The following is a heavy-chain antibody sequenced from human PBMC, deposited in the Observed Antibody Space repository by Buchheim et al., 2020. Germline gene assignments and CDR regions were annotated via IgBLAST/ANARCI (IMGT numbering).Heavy chain of an antibody. Sequence: QVQLVESGGGVVQPGRSLRLSCAASGLTFSTNSMHWVRQAPGKGLEWVAGISFDGSDQHYTDSGKGRFTIPRDISKNTLSLQMNSLRFEDTAIYYCAKGRWDTSGWFLDYCGQGTL. V-gene: IGHV3-30-3*01. J-gene: IGHJ4*02. CDR3: AKGRWDTSGWFLDY. CDR2: ISFDGSDQ. CDR1: GLTFSTNS. D-gene: IGHD6-19*01.